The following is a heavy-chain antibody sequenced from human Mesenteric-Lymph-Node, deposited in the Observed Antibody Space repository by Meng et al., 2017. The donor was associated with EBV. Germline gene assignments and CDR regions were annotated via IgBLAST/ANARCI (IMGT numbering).Heavy chain of an antibody. CDR3: AREYYYDSSGYYSLPSPEPYYFDY. Sequence: EVQLVESGGGLVKPGGSLRLSCAASGFAFISYIMNWVRQAPGKGLEWVSSISSSSSYIYYADSVKGRFTISRDNAKNSLYLQMNSLRAEDTAVYYCAREYYYDSSGYYSLPSPEPYYFDYWGQGTLVTVAS. CDR2: ISSSSSYI. D-gene: IGHD3-22*01. CDR1: GFAFISYI. V-gene: IGHV3-21*01. J-gene: IGHJ4*02.